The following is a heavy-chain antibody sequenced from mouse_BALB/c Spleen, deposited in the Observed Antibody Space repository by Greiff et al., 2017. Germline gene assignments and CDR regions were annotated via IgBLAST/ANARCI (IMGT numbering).Heavy chain of an antibody. V-gene: IGHV1S137*01. CDR3: ARDYYGSSYFAY. Sequence: LQESGAELVRPGVSVKISCKGSGYTFTDYAMHWVKQSHAKSLEWIGVISTYYGDASYNQKFKGKATMTVDKSSITAYMELARLTSEDSAIYYCARDYYGSSYFAYWGQGTLVTVSA. CDR1: GYTFTDYA. CDR2: ISTYYGDA. J-gene: IGHJ3*01. D-gene: IGHD1-1*01.